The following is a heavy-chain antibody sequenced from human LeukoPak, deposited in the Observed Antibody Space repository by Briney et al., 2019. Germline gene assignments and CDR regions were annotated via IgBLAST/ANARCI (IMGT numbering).Heavy chain of an antibody. CDR3: ARDVDYDDEGGFDY. CDR1: GFTFSSYS. D-gene: IGHD4-17*01. V-gene: IGHV3-23*01. J-gene: IGHJ4*02. Sequence: GGSLRLSCAASGFTFSSYSMNWVRQAPGKGLEWVSAIRGSGGSTYYADSVKGRFTISRDNSKNTLYLQMNSLRAEDTAFYYCARDVDYDDEGGFDYWGQGTLVIVSS. CDR2: IRGSGGST.